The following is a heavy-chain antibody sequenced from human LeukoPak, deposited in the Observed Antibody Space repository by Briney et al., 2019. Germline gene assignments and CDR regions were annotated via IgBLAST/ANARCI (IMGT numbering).Heavy chain of an antibody. CDR3: ARGSVSGVGYYYYYMDV. J-gene: IGHJ6*03. D-gene: IGHD2-8*01. CDR1: GYTFTSYY. Sequence: ASVKVSCKASGYTFTSYYMHWVREAPGQGLEWIGIINPSGGSTSYAQKFQGRVTMTRDTSTSTVYMELSSLRSEDTAVYYCARGSVSGVGYYYYYMDVWGKGTTVTVSS. V-gene: IGHV1-46*01. CDR2: INPSGGST.